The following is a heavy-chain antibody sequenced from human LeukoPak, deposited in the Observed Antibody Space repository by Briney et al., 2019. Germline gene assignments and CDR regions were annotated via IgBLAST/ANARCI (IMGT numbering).Heavy chain of an antibody. CDR2: VNHSGYT. V-gene: IGHV4-34*01. CDR3: ARMTTGHDY. CDR1: GVSFNDYY. Sequence: SETLSLTCAVSGVSFNDYYWSWVRQTPGKGLEWIGEVNHSGYTNMNPSLKSRVTISVDTSKNQFSLMMTSVTAADTAVYFCARMTTGHDYWGQGTLVTVSS. J-gene: IGHJ4*02. D-gene: IGHD4-17*01.